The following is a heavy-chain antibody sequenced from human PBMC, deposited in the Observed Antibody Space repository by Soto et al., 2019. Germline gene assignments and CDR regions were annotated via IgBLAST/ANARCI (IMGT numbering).Heavy chain of an antibody. V-gene: IGHV4-30-2*01. CDR3: ARANYDFWSGQGGWLDP. J-gene: IGHJ5*02. CDR1: GDSISTSGFS. D-gene: IGHD3-3*01. Sequence: SETLSLTCGVSGDSISTSGFSWSWIRQPPGRGLEWIGYIFHSGSTYYNPSLKSRVTLSVDKSRNQFSLELRSVTAADTAVYYCARANYDFWSGQGGWLDPWGQGSLVTVS. CDR2: IFHSGST.